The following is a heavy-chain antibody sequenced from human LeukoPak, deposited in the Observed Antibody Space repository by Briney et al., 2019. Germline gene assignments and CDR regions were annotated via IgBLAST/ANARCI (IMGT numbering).Heavy chain of an antibody. CDR2: IYPGDSDI. CDR1: GYSFTSYW. D-gene: IGHD2-2*01. J-gene: IGHJ3*02. Sequence: GESLKISSKGSGYSFTSYWIGWVRQMPGKGLEWMGIIYPGDSDIRYSPSFQGQVIISADKSISTAYLQWSSLKASDTAIYYCARSCSSTSCYLTDAFDIWGQGTMVTVSS. CDR3: ARSCSSTSCYLTDAFDI. V-gene: IGHV5-51*01.